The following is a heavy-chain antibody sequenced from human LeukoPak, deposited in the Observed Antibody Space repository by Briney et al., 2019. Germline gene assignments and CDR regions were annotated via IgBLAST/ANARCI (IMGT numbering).Heavy chain of an antibody. D-gene: IGHD6-6*01. Sequence: SETLSLTCTVSGGSISSYSWSWIQQPPGKGLDWIGYIYYSGSTNYNPSLKSRVTISVDTSKNQFSLKLSTVTAADTAVYYCARGSIAARNDAFDIWGQGTIVTVSS. J-gene: IGHJ3*02. CDR2: IYYSGST. V-gene: IGHV4-59*01. CDR3: ARGSIAARNDAFDI. CDR1: GGSISSYS.